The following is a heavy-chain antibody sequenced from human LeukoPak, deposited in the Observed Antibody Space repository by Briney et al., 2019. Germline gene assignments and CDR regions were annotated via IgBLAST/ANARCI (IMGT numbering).Heavy chain of an antibody. CDR1: GGSFSGYY. CDR2: INHSGST. V-gene: IGHV4-34*01. D-gene: IGHD4-11*01. Sequence: SETLSLTCAVYGGSFSGYYWSWIRQPPGKGLEWIGEINHSGSTNYNPSLKSRVTISVDTSKNQFSLKLSSVTAADTAVYYCARHRGGRYSNSPYYFDYWGQGTLVTVSS. J-gene: IGHJ4*02. CDR3: ARHRGGRYSNSPYYFDY.